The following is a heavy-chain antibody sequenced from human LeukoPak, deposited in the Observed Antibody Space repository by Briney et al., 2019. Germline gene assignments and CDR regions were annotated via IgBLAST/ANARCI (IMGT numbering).Heavy chain of an antibody. CDR3: ARVRDISGHWGFLDY. J-gene: IGHJ4*02. V-gene: IGHV3-74*01. CDR2: IHSAGSAT. CDR1: GFTFSNYW. D-gene: IGHD6-19*01. Sequence: GVSLRLSCAASGFTFSNYWMHWVRQAPGKGRVWVSRIHSAGSATYYADSVRGRFTISRDNAKNTLYLQMNSLRAEETAVYYCARVRDISGHWGFLDYWGEGTLVTVSS.